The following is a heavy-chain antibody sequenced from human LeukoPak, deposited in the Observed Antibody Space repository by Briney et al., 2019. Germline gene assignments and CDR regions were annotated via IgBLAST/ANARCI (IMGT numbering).Heavy chain of an antibody. CDR2: INHSGST. Sequence: PSETLSLTCAVYGGSFSGYYWSWIRQPPGKGLEWIGEINHSGSTNYNPSLKSRVTISVDTSKNQFSLKLSSVTAADTAVYYCARLAKLAGITMVRGVIFRFDPWGQGTLVTVSS. CDR3: ARLAKLAGITMVRGVIFRFDP. CDR1: GGSFSGYY. V-gene: IGHV4-34*01. J-gene: IGHJ5*02. D-gene: IGHD3-10*01.